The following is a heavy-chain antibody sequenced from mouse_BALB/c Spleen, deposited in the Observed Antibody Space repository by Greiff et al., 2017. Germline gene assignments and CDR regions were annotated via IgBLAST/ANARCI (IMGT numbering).Heavy chain of an antibody. CDR3: ARLGAWFAY. J-gene: IGHJ3*01. V-gene: IGHV5-6-3*01. Sequence: VQLKESGGGLVQPGGSLKLSCAASGFTFSSYGMSWVRQTPDKRLELVATINSNGGSTYYPDSVKGRFTFSRDNAKNTLYLQMSSLKSEDTAMYYCARLGAWFAYWGQGTLVTVSA. CDR1: GFTFSSYG. D-gene: IGHD4-1*01. CDR2: INSNGGST.